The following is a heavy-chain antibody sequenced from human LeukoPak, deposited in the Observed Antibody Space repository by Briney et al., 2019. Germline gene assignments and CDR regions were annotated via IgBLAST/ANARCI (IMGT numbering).Heavy chain of an antibody. CDR3: ARVRGGSGSYRYYGMDV. D-gene: IGHD3-10*01. V-gene: IGHV3-30*03. CDR1: GFTFSSYG. Sequence: PGGSLRLSCAASGFTFSSYGMHWVRQAPGKGLEWVAVISYDGSNKYYADSVKGRFTISRDNSKNTLYLQMNSLRAEDAAVYYCARVRGGSGSYRYYGMDVWGQGTTVTVSS. J-gene: IGHJ6*02. CDR2: ISYDGSNK.